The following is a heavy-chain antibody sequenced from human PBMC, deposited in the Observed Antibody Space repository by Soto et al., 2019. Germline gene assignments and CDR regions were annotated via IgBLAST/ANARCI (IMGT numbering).Heavy chain of an antibody. CDR3: AKGRVIVVVVAATPDY. J-gene: IGHJ4*02. D-gene: IGHD2-15*01. CDR1: GFTFSSYA. Sequence: GGSLRLSCAASGFTFSSYAMSWVRQAPGKGLEWVSAISGSGGSTYYADSVKGRFTISRDNSKNTLYLQMNSLRAEDTAVYYCAKGRVIVVVVAATPDYWGEGTLVTVSS. V-gene: IGHV3-23*01. CDR2: ISGSGGST.